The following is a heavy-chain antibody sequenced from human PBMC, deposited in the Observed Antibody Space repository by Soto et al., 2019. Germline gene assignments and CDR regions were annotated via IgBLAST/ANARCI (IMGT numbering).Heavy chain of an antibody. CDR1: GFTFSSYG. V-gene: IGHV3-30*18. CDR3: AKGAYGAYAVSDAFAI. J-gene: IGHJ3*02. D-gene: IGHD4-17*01. CDR2: ISYDGSNK. Sequence: QVQLVESGGGVVQPGRSLRLSCAASGFTFSSYGMHWVRQAPGKGLEWVAVISYDGSNKYYADSVKGRFTISRDNSKNPMYLKMSSLRAEDTDVYYCAKGAYGAYAVSDAFAIWGQGTMVTVSS.